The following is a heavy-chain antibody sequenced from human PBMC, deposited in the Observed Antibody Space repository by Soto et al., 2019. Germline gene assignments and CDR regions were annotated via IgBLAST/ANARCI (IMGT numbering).Heavy chain of an antibody. V-gene: IGHV3-30*18. D-gene: IGHD6-6*01. J-gene: IGHJ4*02. CDR3: AKAGYSSSWAYYFDY. CDR2: ISYDGSNK. CDR1: GFTFSSYG. Sequence: GGSLRLSCAASGFTFSSYGMHWVRQAPGRGLEWVAVISYDGSNKYYADSVKCRFTISRDNSKNTLYLQMNSLRAEDTAVYYCAKAGYSSSWAYYFDYWGQGTLVTVSS.